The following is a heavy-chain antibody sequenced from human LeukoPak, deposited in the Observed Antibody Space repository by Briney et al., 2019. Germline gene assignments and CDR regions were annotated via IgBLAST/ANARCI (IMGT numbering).Heavy chain of an antibody. CDR2: ISSRGHTI. D-gene: IGHD6-13*01. CDR1: RFTFSDYY. J-gene: IGHJ3*02. CDR3: ATEVEYSTNGFDT. V-gene: IGHV3-11*04. Sequence: PGGSQRLSCAASRFTFSDYYVSWIRQAPGRGLEWVSYISSRGHTIYYAATVKGRFTISRDDAKNEVYLQMTGLRAEDTALYYCATEVEYSTNGFDTWGQGTMVTVSS.